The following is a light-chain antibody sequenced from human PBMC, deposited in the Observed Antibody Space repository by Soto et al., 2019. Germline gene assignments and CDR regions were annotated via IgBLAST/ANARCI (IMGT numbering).Light chain of an antibody. J-gene: IGKJ5*01. CDR1: QSISSY. Sequence: DIQMTQSPSSLSASVGDRVTITCRASQSISSYLNWYQQKPGKAPKLLIYAASSLQSGVPSRFSGSGSGTDFTLTISSLQPEDFATYYCQQYDSFPITFGPGTRLE. CDR3: QQYDSFPIT. V-gene: IGKV1-39*01. CDR2: AAS.